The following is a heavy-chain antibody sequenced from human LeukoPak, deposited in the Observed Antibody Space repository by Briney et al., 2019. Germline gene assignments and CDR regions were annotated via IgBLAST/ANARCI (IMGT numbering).Heavy chain of an antibody. CDR2: IYYSGST. Sequence: SETLSLTCAVYGGSFSGYYWSWIRQPPGKGLEWIGHIYYSGSTYYNPSLKSRVTISVDTSKNQFSLKLSSVTAADTAVYYCASWYYYDSSGYYCWGQGTLVTVSS. J-gene: IGHJ4*02. CDR1: GGSFSGYY. V-gene: IGHV4-30-4*01. D-gene: IGHD3-22*01. CDR3: ASWYYYDSSGYYC.